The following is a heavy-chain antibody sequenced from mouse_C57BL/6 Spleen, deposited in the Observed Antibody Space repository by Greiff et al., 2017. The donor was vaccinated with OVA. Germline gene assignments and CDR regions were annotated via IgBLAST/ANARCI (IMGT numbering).Heavy chain of an antibody. CDR1: GYTFTSYW. Sequence: VKLQQPGAELVKPGASVKMSCKASGYTFTSYWITWVKQRPGRGLEWIGDIYPGSGSTNYNEKFKSKATLTVDTSSSTAYMQLSSLTSEDSAVYYCARYQYYFDYWGQGTTLTVSS. J-gene: IGHJ2*01. CDR2: IYPGSGST. CDR3: ARYQYYFDY. V-gene: IGHV1-55*01.